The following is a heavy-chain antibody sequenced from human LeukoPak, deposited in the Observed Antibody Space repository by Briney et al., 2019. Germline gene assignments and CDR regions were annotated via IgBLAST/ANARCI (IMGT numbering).Heavy chain of an antibody. V-gene: IGHV1-18*01. CDR2: ISVYNGDT. J-gene: IGHJ5*02. D-gene: IGHD2-21*01. Sequence: GASVKVSCKSSGYTFTTYGISWVRQPPGQGLEWMGWISVYNGDTNYAQKFQGRVTMTTDTSTSTVYMEVRSLTSDDTAMYYCARDRIPVRPGWFDHWGQGTLVSVSS. CDR1: GYTFTTYG. CDR3: ARDRIPVRPGWFDH.